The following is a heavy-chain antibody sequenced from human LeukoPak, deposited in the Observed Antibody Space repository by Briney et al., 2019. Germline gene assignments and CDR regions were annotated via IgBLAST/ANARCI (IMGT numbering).Heavy chain of an antibody. J-gene: IGHJ6*02. CDR2: ISYDGTNK. CDR3: AKDFYGMDV. Sequence: PGRSLRLSCAASGFTFSDYAMHWVRQAPGKGLEWVAVISYDGTNKYCADSVKGRFTISRDNTKNTVSLQMNSLRAEDTAVYFCAKDFYGMDVWGQGTTVTVSS. CDR1: GFTFSDYA. V-gene: IGHV3-30-3*01.